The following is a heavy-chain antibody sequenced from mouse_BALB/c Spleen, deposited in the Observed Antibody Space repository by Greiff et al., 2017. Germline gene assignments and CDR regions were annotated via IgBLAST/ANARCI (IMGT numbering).Heavy chain of an antibody. CDR3: ARDYGLYAMDY. V-gene: IGHV1-14*01. J-gene: IGHJ4*01. Sequence: VQLKESGPELVKPGASVKMSCKASGYTFTSYVMHWVKQKPGQGLEWIGYINPYNDGTKYNEKFKGKATLTSDKSSSTAYMELSSLTSEDSAVYYCARDYGLYAMDYWGQGTSVTVSS. D-gene: IGHD1-2*01. CDR1: GYTFTSYV. CDR2: INPYNDGT.